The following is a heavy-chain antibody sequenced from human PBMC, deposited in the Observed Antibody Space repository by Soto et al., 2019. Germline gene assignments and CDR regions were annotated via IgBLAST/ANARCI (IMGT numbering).Heavy chain of an antibody. V-gene: IGHV3-30*18. J-gene: IGHJ5*02. CDR2: ISYDGSNK. CDR1: GFTFSSYG. Sequence: QVQLVESGGGVVQPGRSLRLSCAASGFTFSSYGMHWVRQAPGKGLEWVAVISYDGSNKYYADSVKGRFTISRDNSKNTLYLQMNSLRAEDTAVYYCAKAKKGYLNWFDPWGQGTLVTDSS. CDR3: AKAKKGYLNWFDP. D-gene: IGHD5-18*01.